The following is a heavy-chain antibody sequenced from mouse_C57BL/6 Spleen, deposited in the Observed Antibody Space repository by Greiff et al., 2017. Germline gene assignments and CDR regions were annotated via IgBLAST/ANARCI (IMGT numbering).Heavy chain of an antibody. CDR3: ARRSYYSNY. J-gene: IGHJ3*01. V-gene: IGHV1-61*01. CDR2: IYPSDSET. CDR1: GYTFTSYW. Sequence: QVQLKQPGAELVRPGSSVKLSCKASGYTFTSYWMDWVKQRPGQGLEWIGNIYPSDSETHYNQKFKDKATLTVDKSSSTAYMQLSSLTSEDSAVYYCARRSYYSNYWGQGTLVTVSA. D-gene: IGHD2-5*01.